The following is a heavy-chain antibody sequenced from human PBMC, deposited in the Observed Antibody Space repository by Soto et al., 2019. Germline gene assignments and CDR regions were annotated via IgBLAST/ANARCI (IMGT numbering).Heavy chain of an antibody. CDR2: IYYSGST. CDR3: AREALVRGVRWFDP. CDR1: GGSVSSGSYY. Sequence: SETLSLTCTVSGGSVSSGSYYWSWIRQPPGKGLEWIGYIYYSGSTNYNPFLKSRVTISVDTSKNQFSLKLSSVTAADTAVYYCAREALVRGVRWFDPWGQGTLVTVSS. J-gene: IGHJ5*02. D-gene: IGHD3-10*01. V-gene: IGHV4-61*01.